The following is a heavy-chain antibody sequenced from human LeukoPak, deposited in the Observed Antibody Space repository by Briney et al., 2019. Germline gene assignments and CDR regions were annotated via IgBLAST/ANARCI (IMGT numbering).Heavy chain of an antibody. Sequence: SVKVSCKASGGTFSSYAICWVRQAPGQGLEWMGGIIPIFGTANYAQKFQGRVTITTDESTSTAYMELSSLRSEDTAVYYCARARGYSYGFDYWGQGTLVTVSS. D-gene: IGHD5-18*01. CDR1: GGTFSSYA. V-gene: IGHV1-69*05. CDR2: IIPIFGTA. CDR3: ARARGYSYGFDY. J-gene: IGHJ4*02.